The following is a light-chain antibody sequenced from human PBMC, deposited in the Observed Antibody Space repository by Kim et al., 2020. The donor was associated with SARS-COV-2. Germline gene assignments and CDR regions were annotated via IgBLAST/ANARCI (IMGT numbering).Light chain of an antibody. V-gene: IGKV3-11*01. CDR3: QQRRT. Sequence: ATLSLSPGERSTLPCRASQSVSSYLAWYQQNPGQAPRLLIYDASNRATGIPARFSGSGSGTDFTLTISSLEPEDFAVYYCQQRRTFGQGTKVDIK. J-gene: IGKJ1*01. CDR2: DAS. CDR1: QSVSSY.